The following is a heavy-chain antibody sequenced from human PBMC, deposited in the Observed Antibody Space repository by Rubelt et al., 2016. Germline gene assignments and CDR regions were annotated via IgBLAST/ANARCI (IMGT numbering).Heavy chain of an antibody. J-gene: IGHJ4*02. CDR3: ARVDLVGGSYSLDY. CDR1: GGSISSSSYY. Sequence: QLQLQESGPGLVKPSETLSLTCTVSGGSISSSSYYWGWIRQPTGKGLEWIGSIYYSGSTYYNPSLKSRVTISVDTSKNQFSLKLSSVTAADTAVYYCARVDLVGGSYSLDYWGQGTLVTVSS. D-gene: IGHD1-26*01. CDR2: IYYSGST. V-gene: IGHV4-39*07.